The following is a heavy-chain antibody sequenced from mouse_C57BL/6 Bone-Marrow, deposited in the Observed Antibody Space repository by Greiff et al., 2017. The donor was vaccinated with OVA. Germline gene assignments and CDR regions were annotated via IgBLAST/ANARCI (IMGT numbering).Heavy chain of an antibody. D-gene: IGHD4-1*01. J-gene: IGHJ4*01. V-gene: IGHV1-18*01. CDR2: INPNNGGT. CDR1: GYTFTDYN. Sequence: VQLQQSGPELVKPGASVKIPCKASGYTFTDYNMDWVKQSHGKSLEWIGDINPNNGGTIYNQKFKGKATLTVDKSSSTAYMELRSLTSEDTAVYYCARGRENWDVYAMDYWGQGTSVTVSS. CDR3: ARGRENWDVYAMDY.